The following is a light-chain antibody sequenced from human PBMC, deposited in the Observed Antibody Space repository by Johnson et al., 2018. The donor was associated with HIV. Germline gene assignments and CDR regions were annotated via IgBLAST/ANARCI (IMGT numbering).Light chain of an antibody. CDR3: GTWVGSLSACV. CDR2: ENN. J-gene: IGLJ1*01. V-gene: IGLV1-51*02. CDR1: SSNIGNNY. Sequence: QSVLTQPPSVSAAPGQKVTISCSGSSSNIGNNYVSWYQQLPGTAPKLLIYENNKRPSGIPARFSGSKSGTSATLGITGLQTGDEADYYCGTWVGSLSACVFGTGTKVTGL.